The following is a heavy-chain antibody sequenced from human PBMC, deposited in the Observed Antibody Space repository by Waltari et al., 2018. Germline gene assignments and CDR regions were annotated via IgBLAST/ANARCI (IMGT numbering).Heavy chain of an antibody. V-gene: IGHV4-61*02. CDR2: FHSIDYI. CDR3: VREVTKVELGRRLPHFFDS. CDR1: GDSITSNSFY. D-gene: IGHD7-27*01. J-gene: IGHJ5*01. Sequence: QVQLQESGPGLVKPSQTLSLTCTVSGDSITSNSFYWNWVRQPTGKGLEWIGRFHSIDYINYNPSLKSRVTISRDTSKKQFFLKLTSVTAADTAFYYCVREVTKVELGRRLPHFFDSWGQGTLVTVSS.